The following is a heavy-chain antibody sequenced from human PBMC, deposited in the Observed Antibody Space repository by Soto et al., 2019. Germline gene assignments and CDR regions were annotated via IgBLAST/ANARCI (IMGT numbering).Heavy chain of an antibody. D-gene: IGHD2-2*01. CDR2: IYYSGST. CDR3: ARSSTSANYFDY. V-gene: IGHV4-31*03. CDR1: GGSIGSGGYY. J-gene: IGHJ4*02. Sequence: QVQLQESGPGLVKPSQTLSLTCTVSGGSIGSGGYYWSWIRQHPGKGLEWIGYIYYSGSTYYNPSLKGRVTISVDTSKNQFSLKLSSVTAADTAVYDWARSSTSANYFDYWGQGTLVTVAS.